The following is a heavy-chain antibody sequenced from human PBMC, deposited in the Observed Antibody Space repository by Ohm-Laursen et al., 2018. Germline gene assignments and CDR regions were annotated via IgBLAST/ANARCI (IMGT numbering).Heavy chain of an antibody. CDR3: AREYSDDGGYRYDAFDV. J-gene: IGHJ3*01. CDR1: GGSISSYY. Sequence: SDTLSLTCTVSGGSISSYYWSWIRQPPGKGLEWIGEINHRGNTNYSPSLKSRVTMSVDTSRNHFSLELTSVTAADTAVYYCAREYSDDGGYRYDAFDVWGHGTVVTVSS. V-gene: IGHV4-34*01. D-gene: IGHD2-15*01. CDR2: INHRGNT.